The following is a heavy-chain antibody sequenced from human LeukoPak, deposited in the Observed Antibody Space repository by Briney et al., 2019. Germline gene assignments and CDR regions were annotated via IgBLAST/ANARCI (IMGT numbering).Heavy chain of an antibody. CDR3: ASRAVAGTGLDY. Sequence: ASVKVSCKASGYTFTNYYMHWVRQAPGQGLEWMGLINPSGGSTSYAEKFQGRVIMTRDMSTTTDYMELSSLRSEDTAVYYCASRAVAGTGLDYWGQGTLVTVSS. V-gene: IGHV1-46*01. CDR2: INPSGGST. CDR1: GYTFTNYY. J-gene: IGHJ4*02. D-gene: IGHD6-19*01.